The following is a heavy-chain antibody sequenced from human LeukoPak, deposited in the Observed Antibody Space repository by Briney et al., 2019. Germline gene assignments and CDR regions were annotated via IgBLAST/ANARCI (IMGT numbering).Heavy chain of an antibody. CDR2: IRSKSNSYAT. J-gene: IGHJ4*02. Sequence: PGGSLRLSCAASGFTFSGSAMHWVRQASGKGLEWVGRIRSKSNSYATAYAASVKGRFTISRDDSKNTAYLQMNSLKTEDSAVYYCTRPLSSTSVVPTLIRWGQGTLVTVSS. CDR3: TRPLSSTSVVPTLIR. CDR1: GFTFSGSA. V-gene: IGHV3-73*01. D-gene: IGHD2-2*01.